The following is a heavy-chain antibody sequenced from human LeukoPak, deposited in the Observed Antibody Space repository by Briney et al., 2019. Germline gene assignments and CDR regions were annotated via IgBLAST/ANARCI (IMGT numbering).Heavy chain of an antibody. CDR2: INPNSGGT. CDR3: ARGFYGSGSYYKLDY. Sequence: ASVKVSCKASGYTSTGYYMHWVRQAPGQGLEWMGWINPNSGGTNYAQKFQGWVTMTRDTSISTAYMELSRLRSDDTAVYYCARGFYGSGSYYKLDYWGQGTLVTVSS. V-gene: IGHV1-2*04. J-gene: IGHJ4*02. CDR1: GYTSTGYY. D-gene: IGHD3-10*01.